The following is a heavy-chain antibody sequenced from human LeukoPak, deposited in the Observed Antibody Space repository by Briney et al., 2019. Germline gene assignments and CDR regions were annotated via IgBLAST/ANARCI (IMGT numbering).Heavy chain of an antibody. V-gene: IGHV3-23*01. D-gene: IGHD4-17*01. J-gene: IGHJ6*03. CDR1: GFTFSSYA. Sequence: PGGSLRLSCAASGFTFSSYAMSWVRQAPGKGLEWVSAISGSGGSTYYADSVKGRFTISRDNSKNTLYLQMNSLRAEDTAVYYCAKMDGNGDYYYYMDVWGKGTTVTVSS. CDR3: AKMDGNGDYYYYMDV. CDR2: ISGSGGST.